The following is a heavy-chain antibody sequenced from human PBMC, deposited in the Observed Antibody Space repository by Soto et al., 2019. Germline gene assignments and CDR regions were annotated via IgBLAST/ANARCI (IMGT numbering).Heavy chain of an antibody. J-gene: IGHJ4*02. CDR2: INSDGTST. V-gene: IGHV3-74*01. D-gene: IGHD3-10*01. CDR3: ARLLGGSGSFIDY. CDR1: GFIFGGYW. Sequence: EVQLVESGGGLVQPGGSLRLSCAASGFIFGGYWMHWVRQAPGKGLVWVSRINSDGTSTSYADSVKGRFTISRDNAKNTIFLQMNSLRAEDTAVYYCARLLGGSGSFIDYWGQGTLVTVSS.